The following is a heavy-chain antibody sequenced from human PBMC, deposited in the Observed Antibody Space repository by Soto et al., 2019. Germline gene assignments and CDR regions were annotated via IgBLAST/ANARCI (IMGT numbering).Heavy chain of an antibody. CDR3: ARATYGSGSYYNVPFDY. Sequence: QVQLQESGPGLVKPSQTLSLPCTVSGGSISSGGYYWSWIRQHPGKGLEWIGYIYYSGSTYYNPSLKSRVTISVDTSKNQFSLKLSSVTAADTAVYYCARATYGSGSYYNVPFDYWGQGTLVTVSS. CDR2: IYYSGST. D-gene: IGHD3-10*01. CDR1: GGSISSGGYY. J-gene: IGHJ4*02. V-gene: IGHV4-31*03.